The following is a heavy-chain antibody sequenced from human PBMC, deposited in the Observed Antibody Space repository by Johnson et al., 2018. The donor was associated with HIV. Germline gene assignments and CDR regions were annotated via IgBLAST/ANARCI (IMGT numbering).Heavy chain of an antibody. CDR3: ARGWRGITMIDAFDI. Sequence: VQLVESGGGLVQPGGSLRLSCAASGFTFSSYDMHWVRQATGKGLEWVSAIGTAGDTYYPGSVKGRFTISRENAKNSLYLQMNSLRDEDTAVYYCARGWRGITMIDAFDIWGLWTMVTVSS. D-gene: IGHD3-22*01. CDR2: IGTAGDT. V-gene: IGHV3-13*01. CDR1: GFTFSSYD. J-gene: IGHJ3*02.